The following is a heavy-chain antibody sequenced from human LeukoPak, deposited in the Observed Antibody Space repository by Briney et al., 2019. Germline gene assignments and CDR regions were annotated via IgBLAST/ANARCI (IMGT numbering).Heavy chain of an antibody. Sequence: GGSLRLSCEASGFPFCSFAMYYVRQAPGKGLDWIAGIFGSGGSPHYADSVKGRFTISRDNSKNTVYLQINSLRAEDTAVYYCGKTTAGYSSGQKPAWPVDYWGQGTLVTVSS. D-gene: IGHD5-18*01. CDR2: IFGSGGSP. CDR1: GFPFCSFA. CDR3: GKTTAGYSSGQKPAWPVDY. J-gene: IGHJ4*02. V-gene: IGHV3-23*01.